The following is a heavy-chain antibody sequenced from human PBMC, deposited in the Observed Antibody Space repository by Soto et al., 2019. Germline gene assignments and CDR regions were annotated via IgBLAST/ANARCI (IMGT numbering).Heavy chain of an antibody. CDR3: ARQGGTAARPHWFDP. CDR1: GYSFTSYW. J-gene: IGHJ5*02. Sequence: GASLKISCKGSGYSFTSYWIGWVRQMPGKGLEWMGIIYPGDSDTRYSPSFQGQVTISADKFISTAYLQWSSLKASDTAMDHCARQGGTAARPHWFDPWGKGTLVTVSS. V-gene: IGHV5-51*01. CDR2: IYPGDSDT. D-gene: IGHD6-6*01.